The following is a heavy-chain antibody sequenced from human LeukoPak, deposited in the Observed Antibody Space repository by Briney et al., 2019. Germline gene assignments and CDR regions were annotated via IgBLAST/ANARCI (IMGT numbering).Heavy chain of an antibody. CDR2: IYYSGSP. V-gene: IGHV4-31*03. CDR1: GGSITSGGYY. Sequence: PSQTLSLTCTVSGGSITSGGYYWYWIRQHPGKGLEWIGHIYYSGSPYSNPSLKSRVTILVDTFKNQFSLKLSSVTAADTAVYYCARVTRYTTVTSLDWFDPWGQGTLVTVSS. CDR3: ARVTRYTTVTSLDWFDP. D-gene: IGHD4-11*01. J-gene: IGHJ5*02.